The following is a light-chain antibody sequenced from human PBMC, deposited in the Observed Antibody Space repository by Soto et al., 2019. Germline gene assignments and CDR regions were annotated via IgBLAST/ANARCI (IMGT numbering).Light chain of an antibody. CDR3: QKYDSVPWS. J-gene: IGKJ1*01. CDR2: TAS. Sequence: DIQMTQSPTSLSASVGDRVTITCRASQGIGYNLAWYQQKPGKVPKVLIYTASTLHSGVPSRFSGSGSGTEFTRTINSLHPEDVATYFCQKYDSVPWSFGQGTRVEI. V-gene: IGKV1-27*01. CDR1: QGIGYN.